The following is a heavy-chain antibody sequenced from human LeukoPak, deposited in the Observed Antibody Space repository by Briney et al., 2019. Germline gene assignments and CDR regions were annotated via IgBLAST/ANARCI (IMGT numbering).Heavy chain of an antibody. J-gene: IGHJ3*02. CDR3: AREGSRDGYNSAFDI. V-gene: IGHV1-69*04. CDR1: GGTFSSYT. D-gene: IGHD5-24*01. CDR2: IISILGIA. Sequence: SVKVSCKASGGTFSSYTISWVRQAPGQGLEWMGRIISILGIANYAQKFQGRVTMTRDTSISTAYMELSRLRSDDTAVYYCAREGSRDGYNSAFDIWGQGTMVTVSS.